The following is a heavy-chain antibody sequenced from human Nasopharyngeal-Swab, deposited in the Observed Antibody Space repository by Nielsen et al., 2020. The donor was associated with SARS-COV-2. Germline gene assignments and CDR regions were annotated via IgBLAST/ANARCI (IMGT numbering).Heavy chain of an antibody. Sequence: WARQAPGQRLEWMGWINAGNGNTKYSQKFQGRVTITRDTSASTAYVELSSLRSEDTAVYYCASSTAAGTNYYYYYMDVWGKGTTVTVSS. J-gene: IGHJ6*03. V-gene: IGHV1-3*01. CDR2: INAGNGNT. D-gene: IGHD6-13*01. CDR3: ASSTAAGTNYYYYYMDV.